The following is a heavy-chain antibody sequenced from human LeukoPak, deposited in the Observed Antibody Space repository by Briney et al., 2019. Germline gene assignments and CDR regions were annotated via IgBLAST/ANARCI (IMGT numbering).Heavy chain of an antibody. CDR1: GFTFSSYS. CDR3: ARARAAYCTNGVCHGFDY. CDR2: ISSSSSYI. J-gene: IGHJ4*02. V-gene: IGHV3-21*01. Sequence: GGSLRLSCAASGFTFSSYSMNWVRQAPGKGLEWVSSISSSSSYIYYADSVKGRFTISRDNAKNSLYLQMNRLRAEDTAVYYCARARAAYCTNGVCHGFDYWGQGTLVTVSS. D-gene: IGHD2-8*01.